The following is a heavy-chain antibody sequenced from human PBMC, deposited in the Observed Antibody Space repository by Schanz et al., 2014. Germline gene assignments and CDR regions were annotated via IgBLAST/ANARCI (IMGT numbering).Heavy chain of an antibody. CDR2: IPWDGAAI. D-gene: IGHD3-10*01. Sequence: EVQVVESGGGLVQPGGSLRLSCTASGFNSDDYAMPWVRQAPGKGLEWVANIPWDGAAIGYAGSVRGRFTISRDNSKNTLYLQMNSLRAEDTAVYYCAKGRFGELSAFDIWGQGTMVTVSS. J-gene: IGHJ3*02. V-gene: IGHV3-9*02. CDR3: AKGRFGELSAFDI. CDR1: GFNSDDYA.